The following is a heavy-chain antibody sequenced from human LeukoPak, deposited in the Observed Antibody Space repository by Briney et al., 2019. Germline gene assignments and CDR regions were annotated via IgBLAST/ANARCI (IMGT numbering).Heavy chain of an antibody. CDR3: ARSVVTLYWYFDL. J-gene: IGHJ2*01. V-gene: IGHV4-59*01. CDR1: GASISGYY. CDR2: MHSTGST. D-gene: IGHD4-23*01. Sequence: SETLSLTCTVSGASISGYYWSWIRQAPGKGLEWIGYMHSTGSTNYNPSLKSRVTISLDTSKNQFSLKLSSVTTADTAVYYCARSVVTLYWYFDLWGRGTLVTVSS.